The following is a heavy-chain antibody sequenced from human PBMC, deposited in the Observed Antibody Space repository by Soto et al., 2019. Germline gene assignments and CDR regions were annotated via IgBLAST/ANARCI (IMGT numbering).Heavy chain of an antibody. V-gene: IGHV1-18*04. Sequence: QVQLVQSGGEVKKPGASVEVSCRTSGYMFTTYGMSWVRQAPGQGLEWMAWISAYNGNKKYAQKSQGKVTMTTATSTSTVSMEPRNLTSDDTGTYFCARTGGGMAARPLEYWGQGTLVTVSS. CDR2: ISAYNGNK. CDR1: GYMFTTYG. CDR3: ARTGGGMAARPLEY. D-gene: IGHD6-6*01. J-gene: IGHJ4*02.